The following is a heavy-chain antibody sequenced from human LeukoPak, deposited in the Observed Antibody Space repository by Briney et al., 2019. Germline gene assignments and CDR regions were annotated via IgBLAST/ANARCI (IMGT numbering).Heavy chain of an antibody. CDR1: GCTFTSYA. Sequence: SVNLCCTASGCTFTSYAISWVRQPPGQGLEWVGRIITILGIANYEQKFQGRVTITADKSTSTAYMELSSLRSEDTAVYYCASYQVVVTAEDAFDIWGQGTMVTVSS. CDR2: IITILGIA. J-gene: IGHJ3*02. V-gene: IGHV1-69*04. D-gene: IGHD2-21*02. CDR3: ASYQVVVTAEDAFDI.